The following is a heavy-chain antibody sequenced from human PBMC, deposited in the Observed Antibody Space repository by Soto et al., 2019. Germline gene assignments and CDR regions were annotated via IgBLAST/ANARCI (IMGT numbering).Heavy chain of an antibody. D-gene: IGHD6-19*01. V-gene: IGHV3-33*01. CDR1: GFTFSSYG. CDR2: IWYDGSNK. Sequence: GGSLILSCAASGFTFSSYGMHWVRQAPGKGLEWVAVIWYDGSNKYYADSVKGRFTISRDNSKNTLYLQMNSLRAEDTAVYYCARRGYYSSGWYLDAFDIWGQGTMVTVSS. CDR3: ARRGYYSSGWYLDAFDI. J-gene: IGHJ3*02.